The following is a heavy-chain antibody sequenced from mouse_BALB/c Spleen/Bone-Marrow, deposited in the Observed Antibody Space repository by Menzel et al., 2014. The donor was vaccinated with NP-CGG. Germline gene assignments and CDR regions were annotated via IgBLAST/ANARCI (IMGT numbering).Heavy chain of an antibody. V-gene: IGHV1S22*01. CDR1: GYTFTSYW. J-gene: IGHJ2*01. Sequence: GPELVRPGASVKLSCKASGYTFTSYWMHWVKQRHGQGLEWIGNIYPGSGSTNYDEKFKSKGTLTVDTSSSTAYMHLSSLTSEDSAVYYCTREGWLRYFDYWGQGTTLTVSS. D-gene: IGHD2-2*01. CDR2: IYPGSGST. CDR3: TREGWLRYFDY.